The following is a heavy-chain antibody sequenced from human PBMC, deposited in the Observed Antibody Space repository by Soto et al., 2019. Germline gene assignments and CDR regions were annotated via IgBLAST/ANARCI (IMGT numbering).Heavy chain of an antibody. CDR1: GGSFSGYY. D-gene: IGHD6-19*01. V-gene: IGHV4-34*01. Sequence: QVQLQQWGAGLLKVSETLSLTCAVYGGSFSGYYWSWIRQPPGKGLEWIGEINHRGSTIYNPSLKSRLTISIDTSKNQFSLKLSSVTAADTAIYYCARDSLGIAVLGTGRSKNNWFDPWGQGTLVTVSS. CDR3: ARDSLGIAVLGTGRSKNNWFDP. J-gene: IGHJ5*02. CDR2: INHRGST.